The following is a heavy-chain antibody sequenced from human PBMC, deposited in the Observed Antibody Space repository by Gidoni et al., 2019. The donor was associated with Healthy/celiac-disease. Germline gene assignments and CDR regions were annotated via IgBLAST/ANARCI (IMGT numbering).Heavy chain of an antibody. CDR2: IYYSGST. CDR3: ARGGRYDFWSGYFPDY. Sequence: QVQLQESGPGLVKPSATLSLTCTVSGGSISSYYWSWIRQPPGKGLEWIGYIYYSGSTNYNPSRKSRVTISVDTSKNQFSLKLSSVTAADTAVYYCARGGRYDFWSGYFPDYWGQGTLVTVSS. V-gene: IGHV4-59*01. D-gene: IGHD3-3*01. CDR1: GGSISSYY. J-gene: IGHJ4*02.